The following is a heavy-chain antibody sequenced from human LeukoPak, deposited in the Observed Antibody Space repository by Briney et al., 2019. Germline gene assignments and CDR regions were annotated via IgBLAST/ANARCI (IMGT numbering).Heavy chain of an antibody. CDR3: ARGRYYGSGSYYMGHYYYYMDV. CDR1: GGSISSSSYY. CDR2: IWNNGRP. Sequence: PSETLSLTCTVSGGSISSSSYYWGWIRQPPGKGLEWIGTIWNNGRPHYNPSLESRVTMFVDTSDSQFSLRLSTVTAADTAVYYCARGRYYGSGSYYMGHYYYYMDVWGKGTTVTVSS. V-gene: IGHV4-39*01. D-gene: IGHD3-10*01. J-gene: IGHJ6*03.